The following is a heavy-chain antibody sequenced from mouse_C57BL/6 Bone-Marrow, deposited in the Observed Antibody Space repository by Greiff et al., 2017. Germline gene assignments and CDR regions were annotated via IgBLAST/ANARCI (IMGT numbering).Heavy chain of an antibody. V-gene: IGHV5-4*01. Sequence: EVQLVESGGGLVKPGGSLKLSCAASGFTFSSYAMSWVRQTPEKRLEWVATISDGGSYTYYPANVKGRFTISRDNAKNNLYLQMSHLKSEDTAMYYCARDYYGSSYGAYWGQGTLVTVSA. CDR1: GFTFSSYA. D-gene: IGHD1-1*01. CDR3: ARDYYGSSYGAY. CDR2: ISDGGSYT. J-gene: IGHJ3*01.